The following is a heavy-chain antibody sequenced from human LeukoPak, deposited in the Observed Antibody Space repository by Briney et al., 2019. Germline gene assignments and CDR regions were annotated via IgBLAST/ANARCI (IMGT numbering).Heavy chain of an antibody. V-gene: IGHV1-18*01. Sequence: ASVKVSCKASGYTFTSYGISWVRQAPGKGLEWMGWISAYNGNTNYAQKLQGRVTMTTDTSTSTAYMELRSLRSDDTAVYYCARGKHSSPKHWFDPWGQGTLVTVSS. D-gene: IGHD6-19*01. CDR3: ARGKHSSPKHWFDP. CDR2: ISAYNGNT. CDR1: GYTFTSYG. J-gene: IGHJ5*02.